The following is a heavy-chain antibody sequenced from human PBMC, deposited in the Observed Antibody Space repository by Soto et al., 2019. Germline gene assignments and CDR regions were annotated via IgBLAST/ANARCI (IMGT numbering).Heavy chain of an antibody. V-gene: IGHV3-33*01. J-gene: IGHJ1*01. D-gene: IGHD3-10*01. Sequence: QVQLVESGGGVVQPGRSLRLSCAASGFTFSSYGMHWVRQAPGKGLEWVAVIWYDGSNKYYADSVKGRFTISRDNSKNPLYLQMNSLRAEDTAVYYCARELLPGYYYGSGSGAEYFQHWGQGTLVTVSS. CDR3: ARELLPGYYYGSGSGAEYFQH. CDR1: GFTFSSYG. CDR2: IWYDGSNK.